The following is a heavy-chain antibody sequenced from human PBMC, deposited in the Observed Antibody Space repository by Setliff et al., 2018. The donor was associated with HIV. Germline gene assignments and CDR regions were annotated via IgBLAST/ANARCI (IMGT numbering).Heavy chain of an antibody. CDR2: INSDGSST. J-gene: IGHJ3*02. V-gene: IGHV3-74*01. CDR1: GFTFSSYW. CDR3: ASLARGAFDI. Sequence: GESLKISCAASGFTFSSYWIHWVRQAPGKGLVWVSRINSDGSSTSYADSVKGRFTISRDNAKNTLYLRMNSLRAEDTAVYYCASLARGAFDIWGQGTKVTVSS.